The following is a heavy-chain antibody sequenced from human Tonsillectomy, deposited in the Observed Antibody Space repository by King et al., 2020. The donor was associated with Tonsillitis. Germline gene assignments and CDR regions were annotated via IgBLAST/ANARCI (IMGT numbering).Heavy chain of an antibody. CDR3: ARGDYGDSYYYYYMNV. CDR1: GYTFTGYY. CDR2: INPNSGGT. Sequence: QLVQSGAEVKKPGASVKVSCKASGYTFTGYYMHWVRQAPGQGLEWMGWINPNSGGTNYAQKFQGWVTMTRDTSISTAYMELSRLRSDDTAVYYCARGDYGDSYYYYYMNVWGKGTTVTVSS. D-gene: IGHD4-17*01. V-gene: IGHV1-2*04. J-gene: IGHJ6*03.